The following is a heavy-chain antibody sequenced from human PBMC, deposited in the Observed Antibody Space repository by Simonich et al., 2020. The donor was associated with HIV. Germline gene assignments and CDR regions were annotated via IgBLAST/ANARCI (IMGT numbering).Heavy chain of an antibody. V-gene: IGHV4-34*01. Sequence: QVQLQQWGAGLLKPSETLSLTCAVYGGSFSGYFWCLIRPPPGKGLEGIAKINNSGSIYYNPSLRSRITISVDTSKTQFSRKLSSVTAADTAVYYCAREFVYYGSGLSPSWFDPWGQGTLVTVSS. D-gene: IGHD3-10*01. CDR2: INNSGSI. CDR3: AREFVYYGSGLSPSWFDP. CDR1: GGSFSGYF. J-gene: IGHJ5*02.